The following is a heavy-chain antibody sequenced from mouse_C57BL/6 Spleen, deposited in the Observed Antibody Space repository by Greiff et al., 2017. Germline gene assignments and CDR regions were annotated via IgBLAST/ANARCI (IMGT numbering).Heavy chain of an antibody. CDR2: IDPENGDT. CDR3: TTGSTLRWYFDV. V-gene: IGHV14-4*01. J-gene: IGHJ1*03. CDR1: GFNIKDDY. Sequence: VQLQQSGAELVRPGASVKLSCTASGFNIKDDYMHWVKQRPEQGLEWIGWIDPENGDTEYASKFQGKATITADTSSNTAYLQLSSLTSEDTAVYYCTTGSTLRWYFDVWGTGTTVTVSS. D-gene: IGHD1-1*01.